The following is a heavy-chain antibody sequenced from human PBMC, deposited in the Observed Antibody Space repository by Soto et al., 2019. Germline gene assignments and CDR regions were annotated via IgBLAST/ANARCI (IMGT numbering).Heavy chain of an antibody. CDR1: GFTFSSYG. V-gene: IGHV3-30*18. D-gene: IGHD1-26*01. CDR2: ISYDGSNK. J-gene: IGHJ4*02. Sequence: QVQLVESGGGVVQPGRSLRLSCAASGFTFSSYGMHWVRQAPGKGLEWVAVISYDGSNKYYADSVKGRFTISRDNSKNTLYLQMNSLRAEDTAVYYCAKSLVGWELLGFFDYWGQGTLVTVSS. CDR3: AKSLVGWELLGFFDY.